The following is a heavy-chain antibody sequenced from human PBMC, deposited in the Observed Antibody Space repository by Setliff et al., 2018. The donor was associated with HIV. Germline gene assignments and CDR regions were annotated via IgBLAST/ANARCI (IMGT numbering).Heavy chain of an antibody. CDR1: GVSVSTTSYY. J-gene: IGHJ4*02. Sequence: SETLSLTCSVSGVSVSTTSYYWAWIRQPPGKGLEWIGSISYSEGTFDNASLKSRVTMSVDTSKNQFSLKLRSVTAADTAVYYCARVQRPDYSDSSPYYFLLNYWGQGTLVTVSS. CDR3: ARVQRPDYSDSSPYYFLLNY. V-gene: IGHV4-39*07. CDR2: ISYSEGT. D-gene: IGHD3-22*01.